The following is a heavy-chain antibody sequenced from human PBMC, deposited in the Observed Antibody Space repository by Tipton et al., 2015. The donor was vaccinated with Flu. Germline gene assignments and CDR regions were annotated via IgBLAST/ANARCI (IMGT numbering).Heavy chain of an antibody. J-gene: IGHJ3*02. D-gene: IGHD4-17*01. V-gene: IGHV4-61*02. Sequence: TLSLTCTVSGGSITRGSYYYNWIRQPAGKGLEWIGRIYTNANTNYKPSLKSRVTISIDRSKNQFSLTLTSVTAADAAMYYCARGDYGDYDHEADAFDIWGQGTLVSVSA. CDR2: IYTNANT. CDR3: ARGDYGDYDHEADAFDI. CDR1: GGSITRGSYY.